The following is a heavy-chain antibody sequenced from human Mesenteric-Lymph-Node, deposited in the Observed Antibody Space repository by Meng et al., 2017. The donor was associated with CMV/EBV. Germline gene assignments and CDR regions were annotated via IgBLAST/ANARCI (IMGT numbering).Heavy chain of an antibody. CDR3: ARAGAAKPLTTSYGMDV. D-gene: IGHD4-11*01. CDR2: ISSSGSTI. CDR1: GFTFSDYY. J-gene: IGHJ6*02. Sequence: GESLKISCAASGFTFSDYYMSWIRQAPGKGLEWVSYISSSGSTIYYADSVKGRFTISRDNAKNSLYLQMNSLRAEDTAVYYCARAGAAKPLTTSYGMDVWGQGTTVTVSS. V-gene: IGHV3-11*01.